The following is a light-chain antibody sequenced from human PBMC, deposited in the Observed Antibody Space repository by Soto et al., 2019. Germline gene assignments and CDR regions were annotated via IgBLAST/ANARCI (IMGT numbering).Light chain of an antibody. CDR2: AAS. J-gene: IGKJ2*01. CDR1: QGIGND. Sequence: AIQMTQSPSSLSASVGDRVTITCRASQGIGNDLGWYQQKPGKAPELLIYAASSLQSGVPSRFSGSGSGTEFTLTVSSLQPEDFATYYCLQDYNYPYTFGQGTKLEIK. CDR3: LQDYNYPYT. V-gene: IGKV1-6*01.